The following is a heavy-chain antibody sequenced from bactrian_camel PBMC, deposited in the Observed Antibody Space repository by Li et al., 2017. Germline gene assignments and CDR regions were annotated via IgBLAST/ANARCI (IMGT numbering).Heavy chain of an antibody. CDR3: AADSVGPIPGGAWSADDLTY. CDR2: TYYGGGSA. J-gene: IGHJ4*01. Sequence: VQLVESGGDSVQAGGSLRLQCAVSGLTYSNYNMGWFRQTPGNEREGVALTYYGGGSARYADSVKGRFTISQDDAKSTLYLQMDSLQPEDTGMYYCAADSVGPIPGGAWSADDLTYWGQGTQVTVS. D-gene: IGHD2*01. V-gene: IGHV3S42*01. CDR1: GLTYSNYN.